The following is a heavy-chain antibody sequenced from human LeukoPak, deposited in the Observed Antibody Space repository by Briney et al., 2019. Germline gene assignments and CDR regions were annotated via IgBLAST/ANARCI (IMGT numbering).Heavy chain of an antibody. D-gene: IGHD3-22*01. Sequence: SGGSLRLSCAASGFYFGDYGMSWVRQVPGKGLEWVAGITWNGESTSYAESVKGRFTISRDYTRNFLYLQMNSLGADDTAVYYCARDWRSGFSIDFWGQGLLVTVSS. J-gene: IGHJ4*02. CDR2: ITWNGEST. V-gene: IGHV3-20*04. CDR3: ARDWRSGFSIDF. CDR1: GFYFGDYG.